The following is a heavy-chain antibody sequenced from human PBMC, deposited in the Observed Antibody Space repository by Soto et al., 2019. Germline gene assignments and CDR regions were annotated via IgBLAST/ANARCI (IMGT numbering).Heavy chain of an antibody. Sequence: ESGPTLVNPTQTLTLTCTFSGFSLTTNKMSVSWIRQPPGKALEWLARIDWDDDKFYNTSLKTRLTISKDTSKNQVVLTVTNMDPVDTATYYCAHVRRQQLPFSRNSYYYGLGVWGQGTTVTVSS. CDR1: GFSLTTNKMS. CDR3: AHVRRQQLPFSRNSYYYGLGV. J-gene: IGHJ6*02. D-gene: IGHD6-13*01. CDR2: IDWDDDK. V-gene: IGHV2-70*12.